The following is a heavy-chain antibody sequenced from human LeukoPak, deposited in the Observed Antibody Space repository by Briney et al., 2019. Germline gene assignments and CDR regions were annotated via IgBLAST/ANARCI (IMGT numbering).Heavy chain of an antibody. CDR1: GGTFSSYA. Sequence: ASVKVSCKASGGTFSSYAISWVRQAPGQGLEWMGWISAYNGNTNYARKLQGRVTMTTDTSTSTAYMELRSLRSDDTAVYYCARGPGLYDYGDYGFDPWGQGTLVTVSS. J-gene: IGHJ5*02. V-gene: IGHV1-18*01. CDR2: ISAYNGNT. CDR3: ARGPGLYDYGDYGFDP. D-gene: IGHD4-17*01.